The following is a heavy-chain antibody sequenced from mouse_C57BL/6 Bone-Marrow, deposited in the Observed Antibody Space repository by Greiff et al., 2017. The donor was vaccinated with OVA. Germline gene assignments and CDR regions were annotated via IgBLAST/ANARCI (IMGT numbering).Heavy chain of an antibody. J-gene: IGHJ4*01. CDR2: ISSGGDYI. D-gene: IGHD2-1*01. CDR1: GFTFSSYA. V-gene: IGHV5-9-1*02. CDR3: TRLLDAMDY. Sequence: EVQGVESGEGLVKPGGSLKLSCAASGFTFSSYATSWVRQTPEKRLEWVAYISSGGDYIYYADTGKGRFTISRDNARNTLYLQMSSLKSEDTAMYYCTRLLDAMDYWGQGTSVTVSS.